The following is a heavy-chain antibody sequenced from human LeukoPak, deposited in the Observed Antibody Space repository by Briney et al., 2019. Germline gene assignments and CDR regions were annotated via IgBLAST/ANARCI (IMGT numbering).Heavy chain of an antibody. D-gene: IGHD1-7*01. Sequence: ASVKVSCKASGYTFTGFYIHWVRQAPGQGLEWMGWINPNSGGTNYAQKFQGRVTMTRDTSISTAYMELSRLRSDDTAVYYCARAPNYVSAFDIWGHGTMVTVSS. V-gene: IGHV1-2*02. CDR3: ARAPNYVSAFDI. J-gene: IGHJ3*02. CDR1: GYTFTGFY. CDR2: INPNSGGT.